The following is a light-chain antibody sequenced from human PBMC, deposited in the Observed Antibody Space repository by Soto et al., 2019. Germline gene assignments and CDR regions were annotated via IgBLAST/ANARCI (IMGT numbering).Light chain of an antibody. V-gene: IGKV3-15*01. CDR1: QSVSSN. J-gene: IGKJ3*01. CDR2: AAS. Sequence: EIVMTQSPATLSVSPGERATLSCRASQSVSSNLAWYQQRPGQAPRLLIYAASTRATGIPARFSGSGSGTGFTLTISSLQSEDFAVYYCQQYNNWPFTFGPWTKVDI. CDR3: QQYNNWPFT.